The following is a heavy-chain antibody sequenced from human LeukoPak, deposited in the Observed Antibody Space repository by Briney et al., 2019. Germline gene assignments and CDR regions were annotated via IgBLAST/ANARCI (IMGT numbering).Heavy chain of an antibody. D-gene: IGHD4-11*01. CDR1: GFAFDNYA. V-gene: IGHV3-43*02. J-gene: IGHJ5*02. Sequence: GGSLRLSCAASGFAFDNYAMHWIRQAPGKGLEWVSLISGDGTTTYHAESVKGRFTVSRDDSKNSLFLQMNGLRSEDTAFYYCAKDLTTVGSPWFDPWGQGTLVTVSS. CDR3: AKDLTTVGSPWFDP. CDR2: ISGDGTTT.